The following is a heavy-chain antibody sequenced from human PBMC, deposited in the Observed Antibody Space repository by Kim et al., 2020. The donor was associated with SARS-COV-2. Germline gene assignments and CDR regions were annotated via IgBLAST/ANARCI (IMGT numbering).Heavy chain of an antibody. V-gene: IGHV3-30*14. CDR2: VSYDGSDR. Sequence: GGSLRLSCVASGFSFNTYAIHWVRQAPGTGLEWLAAVSYDGSDRSYANSVKGRFTVSRDNSKNTLYLQMSSLRGDDTAVYYCARPPRMAPRPTLSALEIWGQGTMVIVSS. CDR3: ARPPRMAPRPTLSALEI. CDR1: GFSFNTYA. D-gene: IGHD2-8*01. J-gene: IGHJ3*02.